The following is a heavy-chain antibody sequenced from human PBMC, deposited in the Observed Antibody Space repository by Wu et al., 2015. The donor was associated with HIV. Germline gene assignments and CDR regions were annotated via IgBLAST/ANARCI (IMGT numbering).Heavy chain of an antibody. CDR2: MNPNSGNT. CDR1: GYTFISYD. Sequence: QVQLVQSGAEVKKPGASVKVSCKASGYTFISYDINWVRQATGQGLEWMGWMNPNSGNTGYAQKFQGRVTITRNTSISTAYMELSSLRSEDTAVYYCARVLEGHRAYYDIWSGDSKIYYYYYMDVWGKGTTGQPSP. D-gene: IGHD3-3*01. CDR3: ARVLEGHRAYYDIWSGDSKIYYYYYMDV. J-gene: IGHJ6*03. V-gene: IGHV1-8*03.